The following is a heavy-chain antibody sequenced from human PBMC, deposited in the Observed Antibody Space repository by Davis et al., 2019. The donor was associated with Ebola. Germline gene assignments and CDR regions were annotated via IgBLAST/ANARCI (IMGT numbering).Heavy chain of an antibody. D-gene: IGHD1-14*01. J-gene: IGHJ6*04. Sequence: PGGSLRLSCAASGFTFSSYAMHWVRQAPGKGLEWVAVISYDGSNKYYADPVKGRFTISRDNSKNTLHLQMNSLRVEDTAVYFCAREPTGNYYYFYGMDVWGKGTTVSVSS. CDR1: GFTFSSYA. V-gene: IGHV3-30*14. CDR2: ISYDGSNK. CDR3: AREPTGNYYYFYGMDV.